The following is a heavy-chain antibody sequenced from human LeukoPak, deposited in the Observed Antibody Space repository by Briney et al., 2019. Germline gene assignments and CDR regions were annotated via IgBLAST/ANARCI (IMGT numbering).Heavy chain of an antibody. Sequence: SETLSLTCAVYGGSFSGYYWSWIRQPPGKGLEWIGEINHSGSTNYNPSLKSRVTISVDTSQNQFSLKLSSVTAADTAVYYCARARGIVVVVAEDCYFDYWGQGTLVAVSS. CDR1: GGSFSGYY. CDR3: ARARGIVVVVAEDCYFDY. J-gene: IGHJ4*02. CDR2: INHSGST. V-gene: IGHV4-34*01. D-gene: IGHD2-15*01.